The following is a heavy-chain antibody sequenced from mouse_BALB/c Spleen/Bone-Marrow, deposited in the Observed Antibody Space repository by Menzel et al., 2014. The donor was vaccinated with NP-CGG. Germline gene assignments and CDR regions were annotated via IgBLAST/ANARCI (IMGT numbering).Heavy chain of an antibody. D-gene: IGHD2-10*02. J-gene: IGHJ2*01. CDR3: ARSPYGNHFDY. CDR2: INSNGGST. V-gene: IGHV5-6-2*01. CDR1: GFTFSSYH. Sequence: EVKLVESGGGLVKLGGSLKLSCAASGFTFSSYHMSWVRQTPEKRLELVAAINSNGGSTYYPDTVKGRFTISRDNAKNTLYLQMSSLKSEDTALYYCARSPYGNHFDYWGQGTTLTVSS.